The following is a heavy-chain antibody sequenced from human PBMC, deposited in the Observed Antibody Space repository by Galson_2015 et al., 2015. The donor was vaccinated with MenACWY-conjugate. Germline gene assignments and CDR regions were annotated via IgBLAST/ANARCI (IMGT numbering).Heavy chain of an antibody. CDR1: GGTFSSYA. CDR2: IIPIFGTA. Sequence: SVKVSCKASGGTFSSYAISWVRQAPGQGLEWMGGIIPIFGTANYAQKFQGRVTITADESTSTAYMELSSLRSEDTAVYYCARDRGRWEYYDSSGSDFDYWGQGTLVTVSS. D-gene: IGHD3-22*01. J-gene: IGHJ4*02. CDR3: ARDRGRWEYYDSSGSDFDY. V-gene: IGHV1-69*13.